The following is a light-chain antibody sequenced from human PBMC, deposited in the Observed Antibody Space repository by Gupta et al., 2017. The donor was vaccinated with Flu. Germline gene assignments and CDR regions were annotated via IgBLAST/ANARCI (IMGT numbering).Light chain of an antibody. CDR1: GSDVGGYNC. Sequence: VTISCTGTGSDVGGYNCVSWYQQHPGKAPKLMIYEVSKRPSGVPDRFSGSKSGNTASLTVSGLQAEDEADYYCISYAGGYNLVFGGGTKLTVL. CDR3: ISYAGGYNLV. CDR2: EVS. J-gene: IGLJ3*02. V-gene: IGLV2-8*01.